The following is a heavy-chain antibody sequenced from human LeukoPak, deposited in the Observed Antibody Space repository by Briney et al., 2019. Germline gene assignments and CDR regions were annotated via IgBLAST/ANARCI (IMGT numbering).Heavy chain of an antibody. CDR1: GFTFDDYA. D-gene: IGHD3-16*01. V-gene: IGHV3-9*01. J-gene: IGHJ6*02. CDR2: ISWNSGSI. Sequence: GRSLRLSCIASGFTFDDYAMYWVRQAPGKGLEWVSRISWNSGSIGYADSVKGRFTISRDNAKNSLYLQMNSLRAEDTALYYCAKDAFGQDRYYYGMDVWGQGTTVTVSS. CDR3: AKDAFGQDRYYYGMDV.